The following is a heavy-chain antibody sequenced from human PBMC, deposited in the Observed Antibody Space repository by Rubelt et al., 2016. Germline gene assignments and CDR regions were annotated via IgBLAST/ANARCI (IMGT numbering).Heavy chain of an antibody. J-gene: IGHJ4*02. V-gene: IGHV3-11*04. CDR2: ISSSSSTK. CDR1: GFDFSDYY. Sequence: VKPGGSLRLSCAASGFDFSDYYMTWIRQAPGKGLEWVSYISSSSSTKSYADSVKGRFSISRDNAKNSLYLQMNSLTAEDTAVYYCARGGAARPDFWGQGTLVTVSS. CDR3: ARGGAARPDF.